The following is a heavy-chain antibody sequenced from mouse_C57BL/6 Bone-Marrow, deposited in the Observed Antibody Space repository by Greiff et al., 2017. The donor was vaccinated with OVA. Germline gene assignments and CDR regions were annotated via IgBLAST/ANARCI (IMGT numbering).Heavy chain of an antibody. Sequence: VQLQQSGAELVKPGASVKLSCTASGFNIKDYYMHWVKQRTEQGLEWIGRIDPEDGETKYAPTFQGKATITADTSSNTAYLQLSSLTSEDTAVYYCAPDGYDYYAMDYWGQGTSVTVSS. CDR3: APDGYDYYAMDY. D-gene: IGHD2-2*01. J-gene: IGHJ4*01. CDR1: GFNIKDYY. V-gene: IGHV14-2*01. CDR2: IDPEDGET.